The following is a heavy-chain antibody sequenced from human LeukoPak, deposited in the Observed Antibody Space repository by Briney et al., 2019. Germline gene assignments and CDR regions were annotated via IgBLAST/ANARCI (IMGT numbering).Heavy chain of an antibody. V-gene: IGHV3-23*01. CDR2: LTDSGGTT. Sequence: PGGSLRLSCVASGFTFSSYAMGWVRQAPGKRPEWVSSLTDSGGTTYYVDSVKGRFTISRDNSKNTLYLHMNSLRAEDTAMYYCAKKRDAFDIWGQGQWSPSL. CDR1: GFTFSSYA. J-gene: IGHJ3*02. D-gene: IGHD5-24*01. CDR3: AKKRDAFDI.